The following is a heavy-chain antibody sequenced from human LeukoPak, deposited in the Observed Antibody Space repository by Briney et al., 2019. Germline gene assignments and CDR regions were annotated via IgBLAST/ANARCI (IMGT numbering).Heavy chain of an antibody. D-gene: IGHD3-3*01. CDR2: IRYDGSNK. CDR3: AKDLKAYDFWSGYY. Sequence: GGSLRLSCAASGFTFSSYGMHWVRQAPGKGLEWVAFIRYDGSNKYYADSVRGRFTISRDNSKNTLYLQMNSLRAEDTAVYYCAKDLKAYDFWSGYYWGQGTLVTVSS. CDR1: GFTFSSYG. J-gene: IGHJ4*02. V-gene: IGHV3-30*02.